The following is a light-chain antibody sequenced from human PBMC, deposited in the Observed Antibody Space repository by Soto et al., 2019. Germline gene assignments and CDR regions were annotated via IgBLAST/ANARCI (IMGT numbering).Light chain of an antibody. V-gene: IGKV3-20*01. CDR2: GAS. CDR3: QQYDGSLWT. J-gene: IGKJ1*01. CDR1: QSVSSSY. Sequence: EIVLTQSPGTLSLSPGERATLSCRASQSVSSSYLAWYQQKPGQAPRLLIFGASNRATGIPDSFSGSGSGTDFTLTISRLEPEDFAVYYCQQYDGSLWTFGQGTKGEIK.